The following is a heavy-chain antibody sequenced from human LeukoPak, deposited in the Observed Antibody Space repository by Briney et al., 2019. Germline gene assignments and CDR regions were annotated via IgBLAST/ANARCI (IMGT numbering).Heavy chain of an antibody. CDR1: GGSFSGYY. CDR2: INHSGST. J-gene: IGHJ4*02. Sequence: PSETLSLTCAVYGGSFSGYYWSWIRQPPGKGLEWIGEINHSGSTNYNPSLKSRVTISVETSKNQFSLKLSSVTAADTAVYYCARWGTYYGYIKTGSFDYWGQGTLVTVSS. CDR3: ARWGTYYGYIKTGSFDY. D-gene: IGHD3-10*01. V-gene: IGHV4-34*01.